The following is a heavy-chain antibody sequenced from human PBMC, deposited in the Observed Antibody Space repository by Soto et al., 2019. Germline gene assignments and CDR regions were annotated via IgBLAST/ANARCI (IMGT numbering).Heavy chain of an antibody. V-gene: IGHV4-59*01. D-gene: IGHD2-21*01. CDR2: IYYSGST. J-gene: IGHJ3*02. CDR1: GGSISSYY. Sequence: SETLSLTCTVSGGSISSYYWSWIRQPPGKGLEWIGYIYYSGSTNYNPSLKSRVTISVDTSKNQFSLKLSSVTAADTAVYYCAREDVVRAFDIWGQGTVVTVSS. CDR3: AREDVVRAFDI.